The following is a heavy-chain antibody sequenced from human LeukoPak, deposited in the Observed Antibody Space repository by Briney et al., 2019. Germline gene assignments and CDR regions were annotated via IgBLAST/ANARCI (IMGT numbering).Heavy chain of an antibody. V-gene: IGHV1-69*01. Sequence: ASVKVSCKASGGTFGSYAISWVRQAPGQGLEWMGGIIPIFGTANYAQKFQGRVTITADESTSTAYMELSSLRSEDTAVYYCARDLTAMRGFCSYWGQGTLVTVSS. CDR2: IIPIFGTA. CDR1: GGTFGSYA. CDR3: ARDLTAMRGFCSY. J-gene: IGHJ4*02. D-gene: IGHD5-18*01.